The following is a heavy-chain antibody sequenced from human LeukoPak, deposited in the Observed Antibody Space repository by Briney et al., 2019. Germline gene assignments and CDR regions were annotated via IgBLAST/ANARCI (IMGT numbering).Heavy chain of an antibody. D-gene: IGHD3-22*01. CDR1: GFTFSSYA. CDR3: AKDITYYYDSSGYDPGG. CDR2: ISGSGGST. J-gene: IGHJ4*02. V-gene: IGHV3-23*01. Sequence: GGSLRLSCAASGFTFSSYAMSWVRQAPGRGLEWVSAISGSGGSTYYADSVKGRFTISRDNSKNTLYLQMNSLRAEDTAVYYCAKDITYYYDSSGYDPGGWGQGTLVTVSS.